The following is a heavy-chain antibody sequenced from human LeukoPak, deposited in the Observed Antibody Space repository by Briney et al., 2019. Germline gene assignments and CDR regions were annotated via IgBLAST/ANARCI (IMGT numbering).Heavy chain of an antibody. V-gene: IGHV4-59*01. D-gene: IGHD3-22*01. Sequence: SETLSLTCTVSGGSISSYYWSWIRQPPGKGLEWTGYIYYSGSTNYNPSLKSRVTISVDTSKNQFSLKLSSVTAADMAVYYCAREDYYDSSGYSDWGQGTLVTVSS. J-gene: IGHJ4*02. CDR3: AREDYYDSSGYSD. CDR2: IYYSGST. CDR1: GGSISSYY.